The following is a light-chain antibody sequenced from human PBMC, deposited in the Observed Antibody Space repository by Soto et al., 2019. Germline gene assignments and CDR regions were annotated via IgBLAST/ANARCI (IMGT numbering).Light chain of an antibody. CDR3: AAWDDSLNGYV. J-gene: IGLJ1*01. V-gene: IGLV1-44*01. CDR1: SSNIGSNT. Sequence: QSVLTQPPSASGTPGQRVTISCSGSSSNIGSNTVNWYQQLPGTAPKLLIYSNNQRPSGVPDRFYGSKSGTSASLAISGLQSEDEADYYCAAWDDSLNGYVFGTGTKVTVX. CDR2: SNN.